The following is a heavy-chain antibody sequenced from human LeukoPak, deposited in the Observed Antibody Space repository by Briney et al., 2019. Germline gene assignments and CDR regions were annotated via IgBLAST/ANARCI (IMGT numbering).Heavy chain of an antibody. CDR1: GGSFSGYY. CDR3: ARGKEGIAATWGNWFDP. D-gene: IGHD6-13*01. CDR2: IYYSGST. Sequence: SETLSLTCAVYGGSFSGYYWSWIRQPPGKGLEWIGYIYYSGSTNYNPSLKSRVTISVDTSKNQFSLKLSSVTAADTAVYYCARGKEGIAATWGNWFDPWGQGTLVTVSS. V-gene: IGHV4-59*01. J-gene: IGHJ5*02.